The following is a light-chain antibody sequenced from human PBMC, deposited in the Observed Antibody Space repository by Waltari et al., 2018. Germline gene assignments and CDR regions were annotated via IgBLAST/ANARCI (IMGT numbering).Light chain of an antibody. CDR1: SSNIGNNA. Sequence: QSVLTQPPSVSGAPRQRVTISCSGGSSNIGNNAVSWFQQVPGKAPKLLIYYDDLRPSGVSDRFSGSKSGTTASLAISGLQSEDEADYYCAAWDDSLNGHNVFGSGTKVTVL. CDR3: AAWDDSLNGHNV. V-gene: IGLV1-36*01. J-gene: IGLJ6*01. CDR2: YDD.